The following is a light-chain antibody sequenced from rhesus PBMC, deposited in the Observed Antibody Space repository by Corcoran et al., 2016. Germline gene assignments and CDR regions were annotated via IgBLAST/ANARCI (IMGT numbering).Light chain of an antibody. CDR1: QGIRNY. V-gene: IGKV1S14*01. J-gene: IGKJ1*01. Sequence: DIQMTQSPSSLSASVGDTVTITCRASQGIRNYLAWYQQKPGKAPNPLIFYESNFESGVPSRFSDRGSGTYSNLTISSRQPEDMTFYYWQQHHIYPPTFGQGTKGQIK. CDR3: QQHHIYPPT. CDR2: YES.